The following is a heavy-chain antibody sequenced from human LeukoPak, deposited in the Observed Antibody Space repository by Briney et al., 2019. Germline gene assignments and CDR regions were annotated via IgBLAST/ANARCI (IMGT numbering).Heavy chain of an antibody. CDR1: GFTFSSYS. J-gene: IGHJ4*02. CDR2: ISSSSSYI. D-gene: IGHD3-3*01. CDR3: ARDSLGVVNN. V-gene: IGHV3-21*01. Sequence: GGSLRLSCAASGFTFSSYSMTWVRQAPGKGLEWVSSISSSSSYIYYADSVKGRFTISRDNAKNSLYLQMNSLRAEDTAVYYCARDSLGVVNNWGQGTLVTVSS.